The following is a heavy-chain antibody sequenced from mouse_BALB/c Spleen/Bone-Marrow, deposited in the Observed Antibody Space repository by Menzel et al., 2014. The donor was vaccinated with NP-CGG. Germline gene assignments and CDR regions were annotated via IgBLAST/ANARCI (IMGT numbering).Heavy chain of an antibody. CDR1: GYTFTDHY. Sequence: VQLQQSGAELARPGASVKLSCKASGYTFTDHYVSWVKQRTGQGLEWIGEIYPGSGNTYYNEKFKGKATLTADRSSSTAYMQLSSLTSEDSAVYFCARAASLDYWGQGTSVTVSS. V-gene: IGHV1-77*01. CDR3: ARAASLDY. CDR2: IYPGSGNT. J-gene: IGHJ4*01.